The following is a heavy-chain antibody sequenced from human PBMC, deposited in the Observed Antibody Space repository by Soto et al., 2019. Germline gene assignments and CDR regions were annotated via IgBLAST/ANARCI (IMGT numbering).Heavy chain of an antibody. CDR3: ARDDGTTSGVDS. D-gene: IGHD1-7*01. J-gene: IGHJ4*02. Sequence: QVQLVQSGAEVKHPGASMKVSCKASGYTLTGHYMHWVRQAPGQGLEWLGWINPNSGGTNYAQNFQGRVTMTRDTAISTAYMALSRLTSVDTAVYFCARDDGTTSGVDSWGQGTLVIVSS. CDR2: INPNSGGT. V-gene: IGHV1-2*02. CDR1: GYTLTGHY.